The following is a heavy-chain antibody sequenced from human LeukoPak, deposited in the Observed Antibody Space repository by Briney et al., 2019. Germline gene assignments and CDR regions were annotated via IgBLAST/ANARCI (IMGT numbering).Heavy chain of an antibody. CDR3: AQDGGVGN. CDR1: GFIFDDYA. D-gene: IGHD2-15*01. Sequence: GGSLRLSCAASGFIFDDYAMLWVRQTPKKGLEWVSSISWNGYSSFYVDSVKGRFTITRDNNKNFPYLQMDTLRPEDTALYYCAQDGGVGNWGQGTLVTVSS. J-gene: IGHJ1*01. CDR2: ISWNGYSS. V-gene: IGHV3-43D*03.